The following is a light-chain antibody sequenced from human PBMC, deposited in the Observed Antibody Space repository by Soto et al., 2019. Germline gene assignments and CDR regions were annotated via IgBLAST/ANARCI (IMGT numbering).Light chain of an antibody. CDR3: QQYNNWPPLT. J-gene: IGKJ4*01. CDR1: QSVSSN. CDR2: GAS. V-gene: IGKV3-15*01. Sequence: EIVMTQSPATLSVSPGERATLSCRASQSVSSNLAWYQQKPGQAPRLLIYGASTRATGIPARFSGSGSGTEFTLTISSPQSDDVAVYYCQQYNNWPPLTFGGGTKVEIK.